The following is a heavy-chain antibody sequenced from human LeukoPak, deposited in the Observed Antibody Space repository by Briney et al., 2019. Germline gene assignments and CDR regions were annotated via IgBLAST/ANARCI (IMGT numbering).Heavy chain of an antibody. Sequence: GGSLRLSCAASGFTFSNAWMSWVRQAPGKGLEWVGRIKSKTDGGTTDYAAPAKGRFTISRDDSKNTLYLQMNSLKTEDTAVYYCTTTSYYDFWSGYRDYFDYWGQGTLVTVSS. D-gene: IGHD3-3*01. CDR1: GFTFSNAW. V-gene: IGHV3-15*01. J-gene: IGHJ4*02. CDR2: IKSKTDGGTT. CDR3: TTTSYYDFWSGYRDYFDY.